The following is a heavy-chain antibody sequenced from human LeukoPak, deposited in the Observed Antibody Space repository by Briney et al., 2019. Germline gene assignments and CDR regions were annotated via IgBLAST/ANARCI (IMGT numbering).Heavy chain of an antibody. J-gene: IGHJ5*02. D-gene: IGHD4-11*01. CDR3: ARGPLYSKDPTP. Sequence: SETLSLTCTVSGGSISSYYWSWIRQPAGKGLEWIGSIYHSGSTYYNPSLKSRVTISVDTSKNQFSLKLSSVTAADTAVYYCARGPLYSKDPTPWGQGTLVTVSS. CDR2: IYHSGST. CDR1: GGSISSYY. V-gene: IGHV4-4*07.